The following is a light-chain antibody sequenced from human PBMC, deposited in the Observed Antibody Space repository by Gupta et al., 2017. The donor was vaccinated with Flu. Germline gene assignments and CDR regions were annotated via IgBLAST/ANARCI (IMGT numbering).Light chain of an antibody. CDR3: QQYYCNPSYT. CDR2: WAS. Sequence: DIVMTQSPDSLAVSLGERATINCKSSQSVLYSSNNKNYLAWYQQKPGQPPKLLIYWASTREAGVPDRFSGSGYGTDFTLTISSRQAEDVAVYYCQQYYCNPSYTFGPGTKVEIK. V-gene: IGKV4-1*01. CDR1: QSVLYSSNNKNY. J-gene: IGKJ2*01.